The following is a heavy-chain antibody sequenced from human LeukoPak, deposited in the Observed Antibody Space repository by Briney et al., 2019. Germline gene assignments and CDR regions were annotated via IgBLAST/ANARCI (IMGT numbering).Heavy chain of an antibody. CDR2: IYSGGST. V-gene: IGHV3-66*01. CDR1: GFTVSSNY. CDR3: ARAVAGDFDY. D-gene: IGHD6-19*01. J-gene: IGHJ4*02. Sequence: GGSLRLSCAASGFTVSSNYKSWVRQAPGKGLEWVSVIYSGGSTYYADSVKGRFTISRDNSKNTLYLQMNSLRAEDTAVYYCARAVAGDFDYWGQGTLVTVSS.